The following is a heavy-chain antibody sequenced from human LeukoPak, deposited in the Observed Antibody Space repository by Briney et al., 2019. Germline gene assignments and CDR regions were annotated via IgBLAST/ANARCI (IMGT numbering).Heavy chain of an antibody. V-gene: IGHV4-4*02. CDR1: GGSINSINW. CDR2: IYHSGST. CDR3: ATIYCDGGNCRGY. D-gene: IGHD2-15*01. Sequence: GTLSLTCAVSGGSINSINWWSWVRQPPGKGLEWIGEIYHSGSTNYNPSLKSRVTISVDKSENQFSLKLTSVTAADTAVYYCATIYCDGGNCRGYWGQGTLVTVSS. J-gene: IGHJ4*02.